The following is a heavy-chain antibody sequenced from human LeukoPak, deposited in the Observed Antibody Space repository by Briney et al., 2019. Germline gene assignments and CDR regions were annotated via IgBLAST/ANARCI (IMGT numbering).Heavy chain of an antibody. Sequence: TGGSLRLSCAASGFIFSSDEMTWVRQAPGKGLESVSFISSSADTILYADSVKGRFTISRDNGKNELYLQMNSLRAEDTAVYYCTKERGSYWGQGTLVTVSS. V-gene: IGHV3-48*03. CDR2: ISSSADTI. J-gene: IGHJ4*02. CDR1: GFIFSSDE. CDR3: TKERGSY.